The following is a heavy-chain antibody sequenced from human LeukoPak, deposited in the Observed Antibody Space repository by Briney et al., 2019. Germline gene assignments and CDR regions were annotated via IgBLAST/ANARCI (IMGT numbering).Heavy chain of an antibody. CDR1: GGSFSGYY. J-gene: IGHJ3*02. CDR3: ARPWRRGRIAVAGGDAFDI. CDR2: INHSGST. D-gene: IGHD6-19*01. V-gene: IGHV4-34*01. Sequence: SETLSLTCAVYGGSFSGYYWSWIRQPPGKGLEWIGEINHSGSTNYNPSLKSRVTISVDTSKNQFSLKLSSVTAADTAVYYCARPWRRGRIAVAGGDAFDIWGQGTMVTVSS.